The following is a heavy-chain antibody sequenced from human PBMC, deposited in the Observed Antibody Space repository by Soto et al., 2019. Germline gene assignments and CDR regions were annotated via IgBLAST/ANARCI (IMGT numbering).Heavy chain of an antibody. CDR3: AKDYRGNHWIDF. D-gene: IGHD4-17*01. V-gene: IGHV1-69*13. CDR1: GGTFSSYA. J-gene: IGHJ4*02. Sequence: ASVKVSCKASGGTFSSYAISWVRQAPGQGLEWMGGIIPIFGTANYAQKFQGRVTITADESTSTAYMELSSLRSEDTAVYYCAKDYRGNHWIDFWGLGTLVTVSS. CDR2: IIPIFGTA.